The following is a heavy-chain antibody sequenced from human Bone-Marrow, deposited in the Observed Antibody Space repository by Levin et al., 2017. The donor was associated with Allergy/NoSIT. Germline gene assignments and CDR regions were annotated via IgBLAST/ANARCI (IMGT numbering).Heavy chain of an antibody. CDR2: ISYSGSA. D-gene: IGHD6-25*01. Sequence: SQTLSLTCTVSGGSISSDYWSWIRQPPGKGLEWIGYISYSGSAKYYPSLKSRVTISVDTSKNQFPLKLNSVTAADTAVYYSARVITRSGYTKIDCWGQGTLVTVSS. CDR1: GGSISSDY. V-gene: IGHV4-59*01. CDR3: ARVITRSGYTKIDC. J-gene: IGHJ4*02.